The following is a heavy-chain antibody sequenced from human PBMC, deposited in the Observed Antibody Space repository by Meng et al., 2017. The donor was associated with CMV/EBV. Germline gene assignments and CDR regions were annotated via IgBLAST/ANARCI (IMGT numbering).Heavy chain of an antibody. CDR3: TRDKGEWIQLWLHNWFDP. CDR2: IRSKANSYAT. J-gene: IGHJ5*02. D-gene: IGHD5-18*01. CDR1: GAA. Sequence: GAAMHWVRQASGKGLEWVGRIRSKANSYATAYAASVKGRFTISRDNSKNTAYLQMNSLKTEDTAVYYCTRDKGEWIQLWLHNWFDPWGQGTLVTVSS. V-gene: IGHV3-73*01.